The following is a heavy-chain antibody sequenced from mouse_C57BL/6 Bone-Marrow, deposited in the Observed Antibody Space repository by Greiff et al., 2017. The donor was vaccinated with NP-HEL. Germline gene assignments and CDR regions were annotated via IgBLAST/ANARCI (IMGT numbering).Heavy chain of an antibody. CDR1: GYSITSGYY. Sequence: ESGPGLVKPSQSLSLTCSVTGYSITSGYYWNWIRQFPGNKLEWMGYISYDGSNNYNPSLKNRISITRDTSKNQFFLKLNSVTTEDTATYYCARDPLLRYYFDYWGQGTTLTVSS. CDR2: ISYDGSN. V-gene: IGHV3-6*01. CDR3: ARDPLLRYYFDY. J-gene: IGHJ2*01. D-gene: IGHD1-2*01.